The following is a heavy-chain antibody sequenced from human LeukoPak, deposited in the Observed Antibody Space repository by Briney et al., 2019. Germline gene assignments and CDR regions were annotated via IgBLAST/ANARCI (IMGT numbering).Heavy chain of an antibody. CDR2: INAGNGNT. V-gene: IGHV1-3*01. D-gene: IGHD6-13*01. CDR3: AGGIAAAGYAFDI. Sequence: ASVKVSCKASGYTFTGYYMHWVRQAPGQRLEWMGWINAGNGNTKYSQKFQGRVTITTDESTSTAYMELSSLRSEDTAVYYCAGGIAAAGYAFDIWGQGTMVTVSS. CDR1: GYTFTGYY. J-gene: IGHJ3*02.